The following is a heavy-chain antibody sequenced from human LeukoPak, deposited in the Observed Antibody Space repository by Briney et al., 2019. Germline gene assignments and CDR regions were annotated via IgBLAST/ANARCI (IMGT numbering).Heavy chain of an antibody. J-gene: IGHJ5*02. V-gene: IGHV1-8*01. Sequence: AAVKVSCKASGYTFTSYDINWVRQATGQGLEWMGWMNPNSGNTGYAQKFQGRVTMTRNTSISTAYMELSSLRSEDTAVYSCARSYYDSSGYYQTFDPWGQGTLVTVSS. CDR1: GYTFTSYD. CDR2: MNPNSGNT. CDR3: ARSYYDSSGYYQTFDP. D-gene: IGHD3-22*01.